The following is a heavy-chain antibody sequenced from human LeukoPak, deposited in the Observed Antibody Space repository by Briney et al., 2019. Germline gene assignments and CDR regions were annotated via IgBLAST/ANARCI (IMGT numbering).Heavy chain of an antibody. V-gene: IGHV3-9*01. J-gene: IGHJ4*02. CDR3: AKALMNDAGGVDY. D-gene: IGHD1-1*01. CDR2: ISWNSGSI. Sequence: PGGSLRLSCAASGFTFDDYAMHWVRQAPGKGLEWVSGISWNSGSIGYADSVKGRFTISRDNAKNSLYLQMNSLRAEDTALYYCAKALMNDAGGVDYWGQGTLVTVSS. CDR1: GFTFDDYA.